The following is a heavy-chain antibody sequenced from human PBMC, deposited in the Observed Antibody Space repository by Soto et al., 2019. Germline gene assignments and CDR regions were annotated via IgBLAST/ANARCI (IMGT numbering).Heavy chain of an antibody. V-gene: IGHV3-23*01. CDR2: ISGSGGST. J-gene: IGHJ4*02. CDR1: GFTFSSYA. D-gene: IGHD6-19*01. CDR3: APSPIAVAGTTDY. Sequence: HPGGSLRLSCAASGFTFSSYAMSWVRQAPGKGLEWVSAISGSGGSTYYADSVKGRFTISRDNSKNTLYLQMNSLRAEDTAVYYCAPSPIAVAGTTDYWGQGTLVTVSS.